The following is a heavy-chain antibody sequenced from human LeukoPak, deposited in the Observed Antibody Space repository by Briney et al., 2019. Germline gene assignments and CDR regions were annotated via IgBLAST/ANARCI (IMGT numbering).Heavy chain of an antibody. CDR2: VNDSGST. CDR1: GGSFSGYY. D-gene: IGHD3-16*01. CDR3: LRGRGERSHYFYSYMDV. J-gene: IGHJ6*03. V-gene: IGHV4-34*01. Sequence: SETLSLTCAVYGGSFSGYYWSWIRQSPGKGLEWIGEVNDSGSTNFNPSLKSRVTMSVDTSKNQLSLNLRSVSAADAAVYYFLRGRGERSHYFYSYMDVGGEGTTVTVSS.